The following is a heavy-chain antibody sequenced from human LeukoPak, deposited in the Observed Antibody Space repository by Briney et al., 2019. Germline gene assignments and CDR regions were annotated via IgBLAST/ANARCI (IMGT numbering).Heavy chain of an antibody. D-gene: IGHD4-17*01. Sequence: GESLKISCKGSGYSFTTYWIGWVRQMPGKGLEWMGIIYPGDPDTRYSPSFQGQVTISVDKSISTAYLQWNSLKASDTAMYYCARVPDYGDLFDYWGQGILVTVSS. CDR3: ARVPDYGDLFDY. CDR2: IYPGDPDT. V-gene: IGHV5-51*01. CDR1: GYSFTTYW. J-gene: IGHJ4*02.